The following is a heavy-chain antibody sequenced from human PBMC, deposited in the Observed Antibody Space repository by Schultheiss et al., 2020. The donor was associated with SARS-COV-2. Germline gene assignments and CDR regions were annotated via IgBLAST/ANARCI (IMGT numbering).Heavy chain of an antibody. Sequence: GGSLRLSCAASGFTFSSYSMNWVRQAPGKGLEWVAVISYDGSNKYYADSVKGRFTISRDNSKNTLYLQMNSLRAEDTAVYYCAKDRGYSYGYGEDYWGQGTLVTVSS. CDR3: AKDRGYSYGYGEDY. J-gene: IGHJ4*02. CDR2: ISYDGSNK. D-gene: IGHD5-18*01. CDR1: GFTFSSYS. V-gene: IGHV3-30*12.